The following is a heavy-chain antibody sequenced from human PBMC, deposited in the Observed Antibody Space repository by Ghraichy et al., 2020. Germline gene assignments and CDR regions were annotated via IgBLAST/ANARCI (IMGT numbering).Heavy chain of an antibody. V-gene: IGHV3-23*01. CDR1: GFIFSSYA. D-gene: IGHD4-17*01. Sequence: GGSLRLSCAASGFIFSSYAMSWIRQAPGKGLEWVSTISGSGGSTYYADSVKGRFTISRDNSKNTLYLQMNSLRAEDTAVYYCAKDPYNTVTTGNYYYMEVWGKGTTVTVSS. J-gene: IGHJ6*03. CDR3: AKDPYNTVTTGNYYYMEV. CDR2: ISGSGGST.